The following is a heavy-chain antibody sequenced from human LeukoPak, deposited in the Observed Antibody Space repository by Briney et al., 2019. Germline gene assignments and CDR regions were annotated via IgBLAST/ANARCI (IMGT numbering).Heavy chain of an antibody. Sequence: GGSLRLSCAASGFTVSSHYMSWVRQAPGKGLEWVSAISGSGGSTYYADSVKGRFTISRDNTKNTLYLQMNSLRAEDTAVYYCAKDSARGVRGTYGMDVWGQGTTVTVSS. V-gene: IGHV3-23*01. D-gene: IGHD3-10*01. J-gene: IGHJ6*02. CDR1: GFTVSSHY. CDR2: ISGSGGST. CDR3: AKDSARGVRGTYGMDV.